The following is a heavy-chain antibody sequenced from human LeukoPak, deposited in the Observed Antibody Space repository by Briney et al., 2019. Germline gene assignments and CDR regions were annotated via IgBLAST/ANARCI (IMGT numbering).Heavy chain of an antibody. CDR3: AVIDFWSAQWAFDI. D-gene: IGHD3-3*01. CDR1: GYTFTGYY. V-gene: IGHV1-2*02. J-gene: IGHJ3*02. CDR2: INPNSGGT. Sequence: APVKVSCKASGYTFTGYYMHWVRQAPGQGVEWMGWINPNSGGTNYAQKFQGRVTMTRDTSISTAYMELSRLRSDDTAVYYCAVIDFWSAQWAFDIRGQGTMVTVSS.